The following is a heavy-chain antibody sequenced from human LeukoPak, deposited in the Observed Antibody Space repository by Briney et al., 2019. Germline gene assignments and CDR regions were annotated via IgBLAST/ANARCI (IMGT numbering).Heavy chain of an antibody. D-gene: IGHD2-15*01. Sequence: GGSLRLSCAVSGFTLTNHGVSWVRQAPGKGLEWVSIITGTGGRYYGDSVKGRFILSRDNSKDTVYMQMSSLRAEDTATYYCAKDYCRDGNCPFPFLDSWGQGTLVTVSS. CDR2: ITGTGGR. V-gene: IGHV3-23*01. CDR3: AKDYCRDGNCPFPFLDS. CDR1: GFTLTNHG. J-gene: IGHJ4*02.